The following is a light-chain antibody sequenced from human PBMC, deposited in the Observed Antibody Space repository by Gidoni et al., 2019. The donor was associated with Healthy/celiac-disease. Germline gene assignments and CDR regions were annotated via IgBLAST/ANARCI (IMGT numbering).Light chain of an antibody. V-gene: IGKV3-15*01. Sequence: VMTQSPATLSVSPGERATLSCRASQSVSSNLAWYQQKPGQAPRLLIYGASTRATGIPARVSGSGSGTEFTLTISSLQSEDFAVYYCQQYNNWPPCTFXXXTKLEIK. CDR2: GAS. CDR1: QSVSSN. J-gene: IGKJ2*02. CDR3: QQYNNWPPCT.